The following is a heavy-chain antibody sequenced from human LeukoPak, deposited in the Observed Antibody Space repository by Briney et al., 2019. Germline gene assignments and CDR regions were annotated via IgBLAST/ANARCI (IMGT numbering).Heavy chain of an antibody. CDR1: GGSFSGYY. Sequence: KTSETLSLTCAVYGGSFSGYYWSWIRQPPGKGLEWIGEINHSGSTNYNPSLKSRVTISVDTSKNQFSLKLSSVTAADTAVYYCARALYYYGSGSSDYWGQGTLVTVSS. V-gene: IGHV4-34*01. CDR3: ARALYYYGSGSSDY. J-gene: IGHJ4*02. D-gene: IGHD3-10*01. CDR2: INHSGST.